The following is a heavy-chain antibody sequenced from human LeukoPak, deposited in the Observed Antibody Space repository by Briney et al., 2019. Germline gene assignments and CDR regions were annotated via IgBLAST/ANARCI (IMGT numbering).Heavy chain of an antibody. CDR2: NNPNRGGT. D-gene: IGHD3-10*01. V-gene: IGHV1-2*02. CDR1: GYTFTGYY. Sequence: ASVKVSCKASGYTFTGYYMHWVRQAPGQGLEWMGWNNPNRGGTNYVQKFQGRVTMIRDTSISTAYMELSRLRSDDAAVYYCARGIWFGELSRGRFDPWGQGTLVTVSS. CDR3: ARGIWFGELSRGRFDP. J-gene: IGHJ5*02.